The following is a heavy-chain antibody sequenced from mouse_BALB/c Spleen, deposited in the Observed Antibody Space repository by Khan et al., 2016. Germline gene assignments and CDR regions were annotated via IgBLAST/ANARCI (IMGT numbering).Heavy chain of an antibody. CDR2: IDPANGNT. CDR1: GFTFKNSG. J-gene: IGHJ3*01. D-gene: IGHD2-4*01. V-gene: IGHV14-3*02. CDR3: SRGVCDCEFDY. Sequence: VQLQQSGAELVKPGASVKLSCTVSGFTFKNSGMHWVNQSPEQGLEWIGRIDPANGNTKYDAKFQEKATITADTSSNTAYLQLSNLTSEDTAASYCSRGVCDCEFDYWGPGTLVTVSA.